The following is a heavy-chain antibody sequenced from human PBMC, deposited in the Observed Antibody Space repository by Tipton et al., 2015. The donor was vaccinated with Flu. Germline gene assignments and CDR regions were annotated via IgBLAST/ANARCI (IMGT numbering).Heavy chain of an antibody. CDR3: ARGKGDYGDFGGFYYGLDV. CDR1: GGTFSGYA. J-gene: IGHJ6*02. V-gene: IGHV1-69*12. Sequence: VQLVQSGAEVKRSGSSVKVSCKASGGTFSGYAISWVRQAPGQGLDWMGGILPISGSKISAQNFKGRVRLIADESSGTAYMELSSLTSEDTAVYYCARGKGDYGDFGGFYYGLDVWGQGTTVTVSS. CDR2: ILPISGSK. D-gene: IGHD4-17*01.